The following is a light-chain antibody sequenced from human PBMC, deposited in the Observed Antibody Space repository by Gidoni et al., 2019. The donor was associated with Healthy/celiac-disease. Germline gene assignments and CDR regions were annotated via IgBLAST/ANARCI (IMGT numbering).Light chain of an antibody. J-gene: IGKJ1*01. V-gene: IGKV3-20*01. CDR3: QQYGSSPRT. Sequence: EIVLTQSPGTLSLSPGERATLSCRASQSVSSNYLAWYQQKPGQTPRPLIYGASSRATGIPDRFSGSGSGTDFTLTISRLEPEDFAVYYCQQYGSSPRTFXXXTKVEI. CDR1: QSVSSNY. CDR2: GAS.